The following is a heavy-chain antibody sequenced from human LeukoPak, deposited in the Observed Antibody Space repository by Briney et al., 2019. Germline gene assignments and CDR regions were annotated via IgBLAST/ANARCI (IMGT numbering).Heavy chain of an antibody. J-gene: IGHJ3*02. D-gene: IGHD5-12*01. V-gene: IGHV4-34*01. CDR1: GGSFSGYY. Sequence: SEALSLTCAVYGGSFSGYYWSWIRQPPGKGLEWIGEINHSGSTNYNPSLKSRVTISVDTSKNQFSLKLSSVTAADTAVYYCARGRGGYRSRDAFDIWGQGTMVTVSS. CDR3: ARGRGGYRSRDAFDI. CDR2: INHSGST.